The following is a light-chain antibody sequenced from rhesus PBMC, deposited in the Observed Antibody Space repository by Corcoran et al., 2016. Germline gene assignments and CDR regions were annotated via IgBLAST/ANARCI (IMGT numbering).Light chain of an antibody. Sequence: DIQMTQSPSSLSASVGDTVTITCRASQKIHIWLAWYQQKPGKAPNLLIYKASSLQSGVPSRFSGSGSGTDFTLTIRSLQSDDFATYYCQQYTSSPYSFGQGTKVQIK. V-gene: IGKV1-22*01. CDR3: QQYTSSPYS. CDR1: QKIHIW. CDR2: KAS. J-gene: IGKJ2*01.